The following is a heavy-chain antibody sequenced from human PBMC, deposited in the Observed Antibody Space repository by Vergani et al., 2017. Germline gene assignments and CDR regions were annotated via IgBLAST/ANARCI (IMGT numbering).Heavy chain of an antibody. CDR3: ARDLAAAAGFDY. CDR1: GFTFSSYG. D-gene: IGHD6-13*01. Sequence: QVQLVESGGGVVQPGRSLRLSCAASGFTFSSYGMHWVRQAPGKGLEWVAVIWYDGSNKYYADSVKGRFIISRDNSKNTLYLQMNSLRAEDTAVYYCARDLAAAAGFDYWGQGTLVTVSS. CDR2: IWYDGSNK. J-gene: IGHJ4*02. V-gene: IGHV3-33*01.